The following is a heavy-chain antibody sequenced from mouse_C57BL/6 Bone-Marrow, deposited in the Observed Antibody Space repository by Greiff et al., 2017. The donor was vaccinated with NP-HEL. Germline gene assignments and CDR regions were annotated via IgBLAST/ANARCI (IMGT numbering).Heavy chain of an antibody. V-gene: IGHV1-69*01. CDR3: ATYYSNYGAWFAY. CDR1: GYTFTSYW. D-gene: IGHD2-5*01. J-gene: IGHJ3*01. Sequence: VQLQQPGAELVMPGASVKLSCKASGYTFTSYWMHWVKQRPGQGLEWIGEIDPSDSYTNYNQKFKGKSTLTVDKSSSTAYMQLTSLTSEDSAVYYCATYYSNYGAWFAYWGQGTLVTVSA. CDR2: IDPSDSYT.